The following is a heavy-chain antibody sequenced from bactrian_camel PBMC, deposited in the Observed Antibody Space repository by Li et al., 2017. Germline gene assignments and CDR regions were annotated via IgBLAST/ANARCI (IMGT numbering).Heavy chain of an antibody. Sequence: HVQLVESGGGSVQVGGSLRLSCTMSGYTYSRYCMAWFRQAPGKERERVAAIDNGGSRIYADSVKGRFTISRDNAKNTLSLQLNSLKTEDTAMYYCARYVTTWTIGLGYWGQGTQVTVS. CDR2: IDNGGSR. J-gene: IGHJ6*01. CDR3: ARYVTTWTIGLGY. D-gene: IGHD2*01. V-gene: IGHV3S1*01. CDR1: GYTYSRYC.